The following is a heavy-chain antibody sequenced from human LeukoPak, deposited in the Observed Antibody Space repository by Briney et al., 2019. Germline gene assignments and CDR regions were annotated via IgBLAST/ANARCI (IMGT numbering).Heavy chain of an antibody. Sequence: PGGSLRLSCAVSGFSVTNNYMSWVRQAPGKGLGWVSVFYVGGTTYYADSVKGRFTISRDNSENTLYLQMKSLRAEGTAVYYCARGDGYNFLDYWGQGTLVTVSS. V-gene: IGHV3-53*01. CDR1: GFSVTNNY. CDR3: ARGDGYNFLDY. D-gene: IGHD5-24*01. CDR2: FYVGGTT. J-gene: IGHJ4*02.